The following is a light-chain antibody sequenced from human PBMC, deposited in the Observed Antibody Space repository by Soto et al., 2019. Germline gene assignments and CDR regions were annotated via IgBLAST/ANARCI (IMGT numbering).Light chain of an antibody. CDR2: AST. J-gene: IGKJ4*01. CDR3: QQSYSVPRT. V-gene: IGKV1-39*01. CDR1: QNIAGY. Sequence: DVQMTQSPSSLSASVGDRVTITCRASQNIAGYLNWYQQKPGTAPKLLIYASTSLHSGVPSRFSGSGSGTDFTLAISSLQPEDFETYYCQQSYSVPRTFGGGTKVEIK.